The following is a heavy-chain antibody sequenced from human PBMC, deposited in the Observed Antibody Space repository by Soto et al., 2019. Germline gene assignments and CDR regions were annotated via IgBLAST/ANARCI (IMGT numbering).Heavy chain of an antibody. J-gene: IGHJ4*02. D-gene: IGHD3-22*01. Sequence: QVQLVQSGAEVKKPGASVKVSCKASGYTFTSYGISWVRQAPGQGLEWMGWISAYNGNTNYAQKLQGRVTMTTDTSTSRAYMELRSLRSDDTAVYYCARDPSMIVVVSHFDYWGQGTLVTVSS. CDR1: GYTFTSYG. V-gene: IGHV1-18*01. CDR3: ARDPSMIVVVSHFDY. CDR2: ISAYNGNT.